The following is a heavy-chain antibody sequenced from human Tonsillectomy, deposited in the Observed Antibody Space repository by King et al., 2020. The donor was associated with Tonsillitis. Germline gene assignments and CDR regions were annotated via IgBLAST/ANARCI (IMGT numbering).Heavy chain of an antibody. CDR2: ISYDGSHK. D-gene: IGHD6-19*01. J-gene: IGHJ4*02. CDR1: GFIFSSHG. Sequence: VQLVESGGGVVQPGRSLRLSCATSGFIFSSHGMHWVRQTPGKGLEWVAVISYDGSHKYYADSVKGRFTISRDNPKRTLYLQMNSLRTEDTAVYYCARGPQWVIRGTFDYWGQGTLVTVSS. CDR3: ARGPQWVIRGTFDY. V-gene: IGHV3-30*03.